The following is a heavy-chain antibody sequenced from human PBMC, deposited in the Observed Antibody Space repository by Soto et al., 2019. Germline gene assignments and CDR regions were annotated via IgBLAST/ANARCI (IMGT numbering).Heavy chain of an antibody. D-gene: IGHD3-9*01. CDR2: IWYDGSNK. CDR3: ARGPSYDILTGYYYYGMDV. V-gene: IGHV3-33*08. J-gene: IGHJ6*02. CDR1: GFTFSDYY. Sequence: QVQLVESGGGLVKPGGSLRLSCAASGFTFSDYYMSWIRQAPGKGLEWVAVIWYDGSNKYYADSVKGRFTISRDNSKNTLYLQMNSLRAEDTAVYYCARGPSYDILTGYYYYGMDVWGQGTTVTVSS.